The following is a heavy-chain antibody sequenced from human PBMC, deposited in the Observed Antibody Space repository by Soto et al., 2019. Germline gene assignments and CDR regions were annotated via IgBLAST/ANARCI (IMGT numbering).Heavy chain of an antibody. CDR1: GYTFTSYG. CDR2: ISAYNGNT. J-gene: IGHJ4*02. CDR3: AREYSSGWYRGYYFDY. D-gene: IGHD6-19*01. V-gene: IGHV1-18*01. Sequence: ASVKVSCKASGYTFTSYGISWVRQAPGQGLEWMGWISAYNGNTNYAQKLQGRVTMTTDTSTSTAYMELRSLRSDDTAVYYCAREYSSGWYRGYYFDYWGQGTLVTVSS.